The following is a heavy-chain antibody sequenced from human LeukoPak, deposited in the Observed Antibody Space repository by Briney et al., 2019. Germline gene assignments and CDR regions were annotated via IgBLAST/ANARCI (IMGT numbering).Heavy chain of an antibody. Sequence: GASVKVSCKASGYTFTGYYMHWVRQAPGQGLEWMGRIIPILGIANYAQKFQGRVTITTDESTSTAYMELSSLRSEDTAVYYCARGSRGFDPWGQGTLVTVSS. CDR1: GYTFTGYY. CDR2: IIPILGIA. V-gene: IGHV1-69*04. J-gene: IGHJ5*02. D-gene: IGHD2-2*01. CDR3: ARGSRGFDP.